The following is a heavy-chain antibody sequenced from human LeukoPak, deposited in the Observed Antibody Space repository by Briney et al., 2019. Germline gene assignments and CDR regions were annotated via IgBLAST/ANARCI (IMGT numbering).Heavy chain of an antibody. V-gene: IGHV1-69*05. CDR2: IIPIFGTA. Sequence: SVKVSCKASGGTFSSYAISWVRQAPGQGLEWMGGIIPIFGTANYAQKFQGRVTITTDESTSTAYMELSSLRSEDTAVYYCASEDYYDSSGYYWAFDIWGQGTMVTVSS. CDR1: GGTFSSYA. J-gene: IGHJ3*02. D-gene: IGHD3-22*01. CDR3: ASEDYYDSSGYYWAFDI.